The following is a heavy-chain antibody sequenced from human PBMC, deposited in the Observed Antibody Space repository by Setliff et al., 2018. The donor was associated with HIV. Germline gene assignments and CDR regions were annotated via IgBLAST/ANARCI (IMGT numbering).Heavy chain of an antibody. CDR2: TIPVLSMS. CDR3: ATSFGSGVAPFDN. Sequence: GASVKVSCKASGGTFSSYAISWVRQAPGQGLEWMGGTIPVLSMSNFALKFQGRGSIFADKSTSTAYLGLNGLTSEDTAIYYCATSFGSGVAPFDNWGQGTLVTVSS. J-gene: IGHJ4*02. CDR1: GGTFSSYA. D-gene: IGHD3-10*01. V-gene: IGHV1-69*10.